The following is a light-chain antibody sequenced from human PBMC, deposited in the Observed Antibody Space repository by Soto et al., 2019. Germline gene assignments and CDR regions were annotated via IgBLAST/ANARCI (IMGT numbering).Light chain of an antibody. V-gene: IGLV1-44*01. CDR2: SNN. CDR1: SSNIGSNT. J-gene: IGLJ1*01. CDR3: AARDDSMNGYV. Sequence: QSVLAQPPSASGTPGQRVTISCSGSSSNIGSNTVNWYQQLPGTAPKLLIYSNNQRPSGVPDRFSGSKSGTSASLAISGLQSEDVSDYYCAARDDSMNGYVFGNGTKVTVL.